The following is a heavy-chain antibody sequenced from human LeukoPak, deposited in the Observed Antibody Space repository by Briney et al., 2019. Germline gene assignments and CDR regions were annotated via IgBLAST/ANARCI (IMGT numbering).Heavy chain of an antibody. J-gene: IGHJ4*02. CDR3: ARHRELRYFDWLSPFDY. CDR2: IYYSGST. V-gene: IGHV4-39*01. CDR1: GGSISTYY. Sequence: SETLSLTCTISGGSISTYYWGWIRQPPGKGLEWIGSIYYSGSTYYNPSLKSRVTISVDTSKNQFSLKLSSVTAADTAVYYCARHRELRYFDWLSPFDYWGQGTLVTVSS. D-gene: IGHD3-9*01.